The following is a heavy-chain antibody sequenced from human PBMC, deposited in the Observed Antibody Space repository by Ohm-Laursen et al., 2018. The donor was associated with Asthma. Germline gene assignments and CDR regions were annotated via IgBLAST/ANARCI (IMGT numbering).Heavy chain of an antibody. J-gene: IGHJ6*02. CDR3: ARDSQAMVTTEGLYFGMDV. CDR1: RFIFDDYA. CDR2: ISWNSGTI. D-gene: IGHD4-17*01. Sequence: SLRLSCTASRFIFDDYAMHWVRQVPGKGLEWVSGISWNSGTIVQADSVKGRFTISRDNAKNSLYLQMSSLRAEDTALYYCARDSQAMVTTEGLYFGMDVWGQGTTVTVSS. V-gene: IGHV3-9*01.